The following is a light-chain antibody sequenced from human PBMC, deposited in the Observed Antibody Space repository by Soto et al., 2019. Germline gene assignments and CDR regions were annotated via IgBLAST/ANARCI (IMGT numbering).Light chain of an antibody. CDR1: QDISHY. J-gene: IGKJ5*01. CDR3: QQYDNLPIT. Sequence: MHLTQSASSLSASVGYRVTITCQASQDISHYLNWYQQKPGKALKLLIYDASNLHPGVPSRFSGSGYGTDFTFTISSLQTEDIATYYCQQYDNLPITFGQGTRLEIK. V-gene: IGKV1-33*01. CDR2: DAS.